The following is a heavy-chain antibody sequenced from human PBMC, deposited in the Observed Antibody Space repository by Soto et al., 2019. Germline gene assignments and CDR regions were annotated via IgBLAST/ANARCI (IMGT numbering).Heavy chain of an antibody. CDR1: GFTFSGYG. J-gene: IGHJ4*02. V-gene: IGHV3-30*18. CDR2: ISHDGDKK. CDR3: AKVTDY. Sequence: QVQLVESGGGVVQPGRSLRLSCAASGFTFSGYGLHWVRQAPGKGLEWVAVISHDGDKKYYAESVKGRFTISRDNSKNTLYLQMNSLAAEDTAVYFCAKVTDYWGQGTLVTVSS.